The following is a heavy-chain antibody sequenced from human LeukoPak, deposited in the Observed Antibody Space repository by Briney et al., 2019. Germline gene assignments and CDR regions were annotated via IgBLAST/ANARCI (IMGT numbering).Heavy chain of an antibody. CDR1: GGSISSYY. Sequence: PSQTLSLTCIVSGGSISSYYWSWIRQPPGKGLEWIAYIYNSGSAKYNPSLKSRVTVSIDTSKNQFSLNLSSVTAADTAVYYCARHGGSWSFDAWGQRTLVTASS. CDR2: IYNSGSA. D-gene: IGHD6-13*01. V-gene: IGHV4-59*08. J-gene: IGHJ4*02. CDR3: ARHGGSWSFDA.